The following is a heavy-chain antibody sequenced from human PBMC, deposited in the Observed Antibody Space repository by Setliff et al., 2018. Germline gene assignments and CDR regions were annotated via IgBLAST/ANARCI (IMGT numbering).Heavy chain of an antibody. CDR3: AKGESKLRFLEWLLLDY. V-gene: IGHV3-30*04. Sequence: LRLSCAASGFTFSSYAMHWVRQAPGKGLEWVAVISYDGSNKYYADSVKGRFTISRDNSKNTLYLQMNSLRAEDTAVYYCAKGESKLRFLEWLLLDYWGRGTLVTVSS. J-gene: IGHJ4*01. CDR1: GFTFSSYA. D-gene: IGHD3-3*01. CDR2: ISYDGSNK.